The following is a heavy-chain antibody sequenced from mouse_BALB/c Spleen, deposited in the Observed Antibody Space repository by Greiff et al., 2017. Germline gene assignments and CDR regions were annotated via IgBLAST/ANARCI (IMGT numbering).Heavy chain of an antibody. Sequence: VQLQQPGAELVKPGASVKLSCKASGYTFTSYWMHWVKQRPGQGLEWIGEINPSNGRTNYNQKFKDKATLTADKSSSTAYMQLSSLTSEDSAVYYCARYGSSYDLDYWGQGTTLTVSS. J-gene: IGHJ2*01. CDR1: GYTFTSYW. CDR3: ARYGSSYDLDY. D-gene: IGHD1-1*01. CDR2: INPSNGRT. V-gene: IGHV1S81*02.